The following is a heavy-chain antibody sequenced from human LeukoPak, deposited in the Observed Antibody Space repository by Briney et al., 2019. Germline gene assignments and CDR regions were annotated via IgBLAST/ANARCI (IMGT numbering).Heavy chain of an antibody. J-gene: IGHJ5*02. V-gene: IGHV3-48*01. CDR3: AGDGGRSEGDWFDP. CDR2: ISSSSSTI. D-gene: IGHD1-26*01. CDR1: GFSFNLYS. Sequence: GGSLRLSCAASGFSFNLYSMSWFRQAPGKGLEWVSYISSSSSTIYYADSVKGRFTISRDNAKNSLYLQMNSLRAEDTAVYYCAGDGGRSEGDWFDPWGQGTLVTVSS.